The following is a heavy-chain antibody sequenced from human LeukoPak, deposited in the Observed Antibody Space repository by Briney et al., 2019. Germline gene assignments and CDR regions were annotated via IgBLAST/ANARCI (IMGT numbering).Heavy chain of an antibody. CDR2: IIPIFGTA. Sequence: KISCKGSGYSFTSYWIGWVRQAPGQGLEWMGGIIPIFGTANYAQKFQGRVTITTDESTSTAYMELSSLRSEDTAVYYCARGLVGATNYYFDYWGQGTLVTVSS. CDR3: ARGLVGATNYYFDY. D-gene: IGHD1-26*01. J-gene: IGHJ4*02. CDR1: GYSFTSYW. V-gene: IGHV1-69*05.